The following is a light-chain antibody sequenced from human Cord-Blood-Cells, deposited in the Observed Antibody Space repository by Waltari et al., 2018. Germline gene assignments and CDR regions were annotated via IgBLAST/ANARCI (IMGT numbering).Light chain of an antibody. Sequence: QSALTQPASVSGSPGQSITISCTGTSSDVGGYNYVSWYQQHPGNAPKLMIYDVSNRPSGVSNRFSGSNSGNTASLTISGLQAEDEADYYCSSYTSSSTLDVFGTGTKVTVL. CDR1: SSDVGGYNY. CDR2: DVS. CDR3: SSYTSSSTLDV. V-gene: IGLV2-14*01. J-gene: IGLJ1*01.